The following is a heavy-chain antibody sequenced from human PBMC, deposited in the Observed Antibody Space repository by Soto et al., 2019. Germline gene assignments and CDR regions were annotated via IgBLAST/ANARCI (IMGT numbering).Heavy chain of an antibody. CDR1: GYTFTGYY. CDR2: INPNSGGT. V-gene: IGHV1-2*04. D-gene: IGHD6-13*01. J-gene: IGHJ6*03. CDR3: ARGTFIAAAGLRMEV. Sequence: ASLKVACKTAGYTFTGYYMRCVRHTNGQGLEWMGWINPNSGGTNYAQKFQGWVTMTRDTSISTAYMELSRLRSDDTAVYYCARGTFIAAAGLRMEVWGKGTTVTVSS.